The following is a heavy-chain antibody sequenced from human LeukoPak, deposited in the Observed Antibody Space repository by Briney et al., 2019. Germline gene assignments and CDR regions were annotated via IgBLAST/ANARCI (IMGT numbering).Heavy chain of an antibody. D-gene: IGHD1-26*01. CDR2: FYYSGST. J-gene: IGHJ4*02. V-gene: IGHV4-39*07. Sequence: PSETLSLTCTVSGGSISSSSYHWGWIRQPPGKGLEWIGRFYYSGSTSYNPSLKSRVTISDTSKNQFSLKLSSVTAADTAVYYCARTVGDSPFWGQGTLVTVSS. CDR3: ARTVGDSPF. CDR1: GGSISSSSYH.